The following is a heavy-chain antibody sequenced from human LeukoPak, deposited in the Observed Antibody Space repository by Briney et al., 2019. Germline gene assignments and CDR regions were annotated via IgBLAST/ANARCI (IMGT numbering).Heavy chain of an antibody. CDR3: ARAAVAGGFDY. D-gene: IGHD6-19*01. CDR1: GYTFTSYG. CDR2: ISAYNGNT. Sequence: ASVKVSRKASGYTFTSYGISWVRQAPGQGLEWMGWISAYNGNTNYAQKLQGRVTMTTDTSTSTAYMELRSLRSDDTSVYYCARAAVAGGFDYWGQGTLVTVSS. V-gene: IGHV1-18*04. J-gene: IGHJ4*02.